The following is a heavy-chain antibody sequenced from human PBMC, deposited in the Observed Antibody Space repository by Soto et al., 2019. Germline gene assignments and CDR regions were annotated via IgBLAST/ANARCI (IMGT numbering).Heavy chain of an antibody. CDR1: GDSISSSSYY. D-gene: IGHD1-26*01. Sequence: PSETLSLTCAVPGDSISSSSYYWAWIRQPPGGGLEWMGSVYYSGTTYYSPSLKSRVTISVDTSKNQFSLKLSSVTAAYTAVYYWARHERWELLAWFGRWGQRALVTVPQ. V-gene: IGHV4-39*01. CDR2: VYYSGTT. J-gene: IGHJ5*02. CDR3: ARHERWELLAWFGR.